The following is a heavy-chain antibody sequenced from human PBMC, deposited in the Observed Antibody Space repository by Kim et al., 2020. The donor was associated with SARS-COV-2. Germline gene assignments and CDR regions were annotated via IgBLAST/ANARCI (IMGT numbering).Heavy chain of an antibody. J-gene: IGHJ4*02. Sequence: VKGRFTISRDNAKNSLYLQMNSLRAEDTALYYCAKDIGYGSGSYGFFDYWGQGTLVTVSS. CDR3: AKDIGYGSGSYGFFDY. D-gene: IGHD3-10*01. V-gene: IGHV3-9*01.